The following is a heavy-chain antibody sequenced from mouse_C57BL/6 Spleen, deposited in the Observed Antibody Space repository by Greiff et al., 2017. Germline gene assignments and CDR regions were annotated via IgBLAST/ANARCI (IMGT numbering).Heavy chain of an antibody. V-gene: IGHV1-9*01. CDR2: ILPGSGST. D-gene: IGHD1-1*01. Sequence: QVQLQQSGAELMKPGASVKLSCKATGYTFTGYWIEWVKQRPGHGLEWIGEILPGSGSTNYNEKFKGKATFTADTSSNTAYMQLSSLTTEDSAIYYCARWIYYYGSSYDAMDYWGQGTSVTVSS. CDR3: ARWIYYYGSSYDAMDY. J-gene: IGHJ4*01. CDR1: GYTFTGYW.